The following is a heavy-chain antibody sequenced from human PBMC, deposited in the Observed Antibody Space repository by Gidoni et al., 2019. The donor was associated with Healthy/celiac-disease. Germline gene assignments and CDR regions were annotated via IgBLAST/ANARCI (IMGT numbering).Heavy chain of an antibody. CDR3: ARLDVAPPGVAVAVSVFDY. CDR1: GYSFTSYW. Sequence: EVQLVQSGAEVKKPGESLKISCKGSGYSFTSYWIGWVRQMPGIGLEWMGIIYPGDSDTRYSPSFQGQVTISADKSISTAYLQWSSLKASDTAMYYCARLDVAPPGVAVAVSVFDYWGQGTLVTVSS. D-gene: IGHD6-19*01. CDR2: IYPGDSDT. V-gene: IGHV5-51*01. J-gene: IGHJ4*02.